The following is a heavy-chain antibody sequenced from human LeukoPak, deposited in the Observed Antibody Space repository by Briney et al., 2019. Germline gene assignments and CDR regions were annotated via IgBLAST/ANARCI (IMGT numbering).Heavy chain of an antibody. J-gene: IGHJ4*02. CDR2: IWYDESKK. D-gene: IGHD4-23*01. Sequence: GGSLRLSCAASGFTISSYGMHWVRQAPGKGLEWVAVIWYDESKKYYADSVKGRFTISRDNSKNTLFLQMNSLRAEDTAVYYCARDDYGGTSARDYCGQGTLVTVSS. V-gene: IGHV3-33*01. CDR3: ARDDYGGTSARDY. CDR1: GFTISSYG.